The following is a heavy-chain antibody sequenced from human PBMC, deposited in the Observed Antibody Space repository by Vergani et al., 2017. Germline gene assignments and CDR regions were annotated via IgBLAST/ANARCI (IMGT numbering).Heavy chain of an antibody. CDR1: GGSFTRYH. Sequence: QVKLQQWGGGLLKPSETLSLTCVVNGGSFTRYHWTWIRQSPGEGLEWVGDIDHTGRPDYTPSLKCRLTMSVDKSRNQFTLTLNSVTATDTAIYFCARVNTETNAHLYYYYCMDVWGQGTAVTVS. CDR3: ARVNTETNAHLYYYYCMDV. CDR2: IDHTGRP. V-gene: IGHV4-34*01. J-gene: IGHJ6*02. D-gene: IGHD4-11*01.